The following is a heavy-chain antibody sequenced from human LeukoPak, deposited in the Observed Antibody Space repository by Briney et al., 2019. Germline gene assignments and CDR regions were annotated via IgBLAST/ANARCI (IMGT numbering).Heavy chain of an antibody. CDR2: ISGSSGYI. D-gene: IGHD4-17*01. CDR3: ARDYYGDYHFDY. Sequence: GGSLRLSCAVSGFSFSDYYMSWIRQPPGKGLEWVSYISGSSGYIYYADSVKGRFTISRDNAKNSLYLQMNSLRAEDTAVYYCARDYYGDYHFDYWGQGTLVTVSS. V-gene: IGHV3-11*06. CDR1: GFSFSDYY. J-gene: IGHJ4*02.